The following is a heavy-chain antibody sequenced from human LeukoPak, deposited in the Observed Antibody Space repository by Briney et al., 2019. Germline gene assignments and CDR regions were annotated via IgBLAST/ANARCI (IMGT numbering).Heavy chain of an antibody. V-gene: IGHV4-39*07. CDR2: FTSSGST. CDR3: AKNGLLWFGQYF. CDR1: GGSISSSSYY. D-gene: IGHD3-10*01. Sequence: PSETLSLTCTVSGGSISSSSYYWDWIRQPPGKGLEWIGSFTSSGSTFYNPSLKSRATISVDTSKKQFSLKLSSVTAADTAVYYCAKNGLLWFGQYFWGQGTLVTVSS. J-gene: IGHJ4*02.